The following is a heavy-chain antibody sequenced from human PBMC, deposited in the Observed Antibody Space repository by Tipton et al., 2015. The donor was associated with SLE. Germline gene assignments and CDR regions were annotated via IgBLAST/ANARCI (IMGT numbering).Heavy chain of an antibody. Sequence: TLSLTCTVSGGSIRSTNYCWSWIRQHPEKGLEWIGYIYYSGSTNYNPSLKSRVTISVDTSKNQFSLKLSPVTAADTAVYYCARDGLGWGYYYYMDVWGKGTSVTASS. CDR2: IYYSGST. CDR1: GGSIRSTNYC. D-gene: IGHD5/OR15-5a*01. V-gene: IGHV4-61*01. CDR3: ARDGLGWGYYYYMDV. J-gene: IGHJ6*03.